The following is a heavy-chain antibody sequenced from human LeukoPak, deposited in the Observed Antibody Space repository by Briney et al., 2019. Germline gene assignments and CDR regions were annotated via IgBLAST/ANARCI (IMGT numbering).Heavy chain of an antibody. D-gene: IGHD3-9*01. V-gene: IGHV3-30*18. CDR3: AKSSRPLRYFDWLLLS. CDR2: ISYDGSNK. J-gene: IGHJ4*02. CDR1: GLTFSSYG. Sequence: GGSLRLSCAASGLTFSSYGMHWVRQAPGKGLEWVAVISYDGSNKYYADSVKGRFTISRDNSKNTLYLQMNSLRAEDTAVYYCAKSSRPLRYFDWLLLSWGQGTLVTVSS.